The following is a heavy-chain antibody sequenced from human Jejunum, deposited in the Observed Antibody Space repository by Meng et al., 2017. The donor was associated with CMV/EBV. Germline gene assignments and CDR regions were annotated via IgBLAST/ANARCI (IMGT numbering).Heavy chain of an antibody. CDR2: ISYDGSDK. CDR1: GFTFSSSA. J-gene: IGHJ4*02. Sequence: SCAASGFTFSSSAMRWVRQAPGTGLEWVAVISYDGSDKYYADSVKGRFTISRDNSKNTLYLQMNSLRAEDTAVYYCARAVILDYWGQGTLVTVSS. CDR3: ARAVILDY. V-gene: IGHV3-30*04.